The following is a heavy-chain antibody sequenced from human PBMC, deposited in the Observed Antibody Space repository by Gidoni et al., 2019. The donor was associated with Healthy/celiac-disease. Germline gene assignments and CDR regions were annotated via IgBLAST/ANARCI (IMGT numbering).Heavy chain of an antibody. CDR3: AKDQTCSGGSCYYYFDY. V-gene: IGHV3-23*01. CDR2: ISGSGGST. D-gene: IGHD2-15*01. J-gene: IGHJ4*02. CDR1: GFTFSSYA. Sequence: EVQLLESGGGLVQPGGSLRLSWAASGFTFSSYAMSWVRQAPGKGLEWVSAISGSGGSTYYADAVKGRFTISRDNSKNTLYLQMNSLRAEDTAVYYCAKDQTCSGGSCYYYFDYWGQGTLVTVSS.